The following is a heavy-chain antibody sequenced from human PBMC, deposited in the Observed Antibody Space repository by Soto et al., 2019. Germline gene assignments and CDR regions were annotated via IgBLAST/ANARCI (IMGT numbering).Heavy chain of an antibody. CDR2: INTGNGNT. V-gene: IGHV1-3*04. D-gene: IGHD2-15*01. J-gene: IGHJ5*02. Sequence: QIQLVQSGAEVKKPGASVRVSCMTSGYIFTTSAMHWVRMAPGQRLEWLGWINTGNGNTQYSQNFQGRVTITRETSAKTAYMELSSLRSEDTGVYYCARDRATGFGSVVRRNWLDPWGQGTLVTVSS. CDR3: ARDRATGFGSVVRRNWLDP. CDR1: GYIFTTSA.